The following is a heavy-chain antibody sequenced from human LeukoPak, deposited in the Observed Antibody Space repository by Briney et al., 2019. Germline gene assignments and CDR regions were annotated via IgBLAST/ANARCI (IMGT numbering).Heavy chain of an antibody. CDR1: GGSISSSSYY. CDR2: IYYSGST. Sequence: SETLSLTCTVSGGSISSSSYYWGWIRQPPGKGLEWIGSIYYSGSTYYNPSLKSRVTISVDTSKNQFSLKLSSVTAADTAVYYCARAQHSGATSHRSAFDIWGQGTMVTVSS. CDR3: ARAQHSGATSHRSAFDI. V-gene: IGHV4-39*07. J-gene: IGHJ3*02. D-gene: IGHD5-12*01.